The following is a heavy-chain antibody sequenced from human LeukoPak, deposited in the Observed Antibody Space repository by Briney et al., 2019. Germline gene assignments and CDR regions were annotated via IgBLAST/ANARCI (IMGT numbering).Heavy chain of an antibody. V-gene: IGHV3-30*18. Sequence: PGGSLRLSCAASGFTFSSYGMHWVRQAPGKGLEWEAVISYDGSNKYYADSVKGQFTISRDNSKNTLYLQMNSLRAEDTAVYYCAKADGAVAGDYWGQGTLVTVSS. D-gene: IGHD6-19*01. J-gene: IGHJ4*02. CDR1: GFTFSSYG. CDR2: ISYDGSNK. CDR3: AKADGAVAGDY.